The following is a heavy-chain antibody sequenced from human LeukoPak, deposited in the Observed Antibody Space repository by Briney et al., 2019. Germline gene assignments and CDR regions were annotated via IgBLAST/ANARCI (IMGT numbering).Heavy chain of an antibody. Sequence: PGRSLRLSCAASGFTFSSYAMHWVRQAPGKGLEWVAVISYDGSNKYYADSVKGRFTISRDNSKNTLYLQMNSLRAEDTAVYYCARDRIKYQLLLNWFDPWGQGTLVTVSS. CDR3: ARDRIKYQLLLNWFDP. J-gene: IGHJ5*02. V-gene: IGHV3-30-3*01. D-gene: IGHD2-2*01. CDR1: GFTFSSYA. CDR2: ISYDGSNK.